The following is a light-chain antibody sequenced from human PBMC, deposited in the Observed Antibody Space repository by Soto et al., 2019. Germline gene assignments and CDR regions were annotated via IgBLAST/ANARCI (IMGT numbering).Light chain of an antibody. CDR1: QAISSY. V-gene: IGKV1-9*01. CDR2: AAS. CDR3: QQLNSFPIT. J-gene: IGKJ5*01. Sequence: DIQLTQAPSFLSASAGDRVSITCRASQAISSYLAWYQQKPGRAPKLLIYAASTLQSGVPSRFSGSGSGTEFTLTITSLQHEDFATYYCQQLNSFPITFGQGTRLEN.